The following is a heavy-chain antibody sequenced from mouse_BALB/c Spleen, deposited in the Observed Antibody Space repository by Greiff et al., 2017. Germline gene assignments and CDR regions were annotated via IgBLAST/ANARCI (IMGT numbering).Heavy chain of an antibody. CDR2: IAPGSGST. Sequence: DLVKPGASVKLSCTASGYTFTSYWINWIKQRPGQGLEWIGRIAPGSGSTYYNEMLKGKATLTVDTSYSTAYIQLSSLSSEDSAVYFYARTYDGYYPYAMDYWGQGTSVTVSS. J-gene: IGHJ4*01. D-gene: IGHD2-3*01. CDR1: GYTFTSYW. V-gene: IGHV1S41*01. CDR3: ARTYDGYYPYAMDY.